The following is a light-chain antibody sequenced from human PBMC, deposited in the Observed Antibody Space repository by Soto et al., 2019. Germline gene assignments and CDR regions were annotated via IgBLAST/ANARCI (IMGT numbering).Light chain of an antibody. Sequence: QSALTQPASVSGSPGRSITISCTGTSSDIGAYNYVSWYQQHPGKAPKLIIYDVSNRPSGVSNRFSGSKSDNTASLAISGLQPEDEADYYCCSYTSTYTGVFGTGTKVTVL. J-gene: IGLJ1*01. CDR1: SSDIGAYNY. CDR2: DVS. V-gene: IGLV2-14*01. CDR3: CSYTSTYTGV.